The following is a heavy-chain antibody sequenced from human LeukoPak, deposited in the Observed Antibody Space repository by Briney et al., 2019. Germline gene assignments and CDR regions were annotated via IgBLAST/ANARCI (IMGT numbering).Heavy chain of an antibody. Sequence: GCSLTLVNAMYGFTFTNNAMTWVRRAPGKGLEWVSTIGGGDVEIHYADSVKGRFTISRDNSKNTLYLQMGSLRAEDMAVYYCARGLINGGATYGMDVWGQGTKVTVSS. V-gene: IGHV3-23*01. CDR2: IGGGDVEI. CDR3: ARGLINGGATYGMDV. J-gene: IGHJ6*02. D-gene: IGHD1-26*01. CDR1: GFTFTNNA.